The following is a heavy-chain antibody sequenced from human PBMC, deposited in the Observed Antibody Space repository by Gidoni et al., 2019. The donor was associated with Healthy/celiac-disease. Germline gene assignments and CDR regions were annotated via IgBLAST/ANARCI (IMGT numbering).Heavy chain of an antibody. CDR1: GFTFSSYG. J-gene: IGHJ4*02. Sequence: QVQLVESGGGVVQPGRSLRLSCAASGFTFSSYGMHWVRQAPGQGLGWVAVISYDGSNKYYADSVKGRFTISRDNSKNTLYLQMNSLRAEDTAVYYCAKDVNGEDRTDYWGQGTLVTVSS. CDR2: ISYDGSNK. V-gene: IGHV3-30*18. D-gene: IGHD4-17*01. CDR3: AKDVNGEDRTDY.